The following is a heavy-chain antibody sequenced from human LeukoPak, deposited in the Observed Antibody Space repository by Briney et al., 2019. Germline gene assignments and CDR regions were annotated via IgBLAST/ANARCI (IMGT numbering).Heavy chain of an antibody. CDR1: GGTFSSYA. CDR2: IIPIFGTA. V-gene: IGHV1-69*06. Sequence: GASVKVSCKASGGTFSSYAISWVRQAPGQGLEWMGGIIPIFGTANYAQKFQGRVTITADKSTSTAYMELSSLRSEDTAVYYCARRRDLYSGRYYPFDYWGQGTLVTVSS. J-gene: IGHJ4*02. CDR3: ARRRDLYSGRYYPFDY. D-gene: IGHD1-26*01.